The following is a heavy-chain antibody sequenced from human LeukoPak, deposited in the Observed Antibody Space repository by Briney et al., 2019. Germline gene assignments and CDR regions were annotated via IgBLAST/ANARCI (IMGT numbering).Heavy chain of an antibody. CDR1: GYTFTSYD. V-gene: IGHV1-8*01. CDR3: ARGTRPPYCSSTSCKTENWFDP. Sequence: ASVKVSCKASGYTFTSYDINWVRQATGQGLEWMGWMNPNSGNTGYAQKFQGRVTMTRNTSISTAYMELSSLRSEDTAVYYCARGTRPPYCSSTSCKTENWFDPWGQGTLVTVSS. CDR2: MNPNSGNT. J-gene: IGHJ5*02. D-gene: IGHD2-2*01.